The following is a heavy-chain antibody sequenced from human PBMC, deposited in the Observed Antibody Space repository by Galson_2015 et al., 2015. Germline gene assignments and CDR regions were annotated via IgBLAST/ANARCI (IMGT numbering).Heavy chain of an antibody. V-gene: IGHV3-9*01. CDR1: GFTFDDYA. J-gene: IGHJ4*02. CDR2: ISWNSDTI. CDR3: AKVRSGTRGTFDS. D-gene: IGHD1-26*01. Sequence: SLRLSCAASGFTFDDYAIHWVRQAPGKGLEWVSGISWNSDTIAYGDSAKGRFTISRDNAKNSLYLQMNSLRPEDTAFYYCAKVRSGTRGTFDSWGQGTLVTASA.